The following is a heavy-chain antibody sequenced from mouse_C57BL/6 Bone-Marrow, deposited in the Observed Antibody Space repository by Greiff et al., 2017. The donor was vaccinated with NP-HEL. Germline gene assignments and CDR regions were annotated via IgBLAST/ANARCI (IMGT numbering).Heavy chain of an antibody. CDR3: ARGSSYRYFDV. V-gene: IGHV5-17*01. CDR2: ISTGSSTI. Sequence: EVHLVESGGGLVKPGASLKLSCAASGFTFSDYGMHWVRQAPEKGLEWVAYISTGSSTIYYADTVKGRFTITRDNAKNTLFLLMTSLWSEDTAMYYCARGSSYRYFDVWGTGTTVTVSS. J-gene: IGHJ1*03. D-gene: IGHD1-1*01. CDR1: GFTFSDYG.